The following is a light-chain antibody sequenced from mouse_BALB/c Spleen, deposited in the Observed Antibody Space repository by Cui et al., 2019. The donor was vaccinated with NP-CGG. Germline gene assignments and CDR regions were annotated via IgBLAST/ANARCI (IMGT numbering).Light chain of an antibody. Sequence: QAVVTQESAITTSPGETVTFTCRSSIGAVTTTNYANWVQEKPDHLFTGLIGGTNNRAPGVPARFSGSLIGDKAALTITGAQTEDEAIYFCALWYSNHWVFGGGTKLTVL. CDR2: GTN. J-gene: IGLJ1*01. V-gene: IGLV1*01. CDR1: IGAVTTTNY. CDR3: ALWYSNHWV.